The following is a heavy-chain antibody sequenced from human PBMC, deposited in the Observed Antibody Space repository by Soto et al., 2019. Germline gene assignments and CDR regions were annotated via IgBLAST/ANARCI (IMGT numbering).Heavy chain of an antibody. D-gene: IGHD2-15*01. J-gene: IGHJ4*02. V-gene: IGHV3-74*01. CDR1: GFTFSTYW. CDR3: ARGGLRTPDY. Sequence: EVQLVESGGGLVQPGGSLRLSCAASGFTFSTYWMHWVRQAPGKGLVWVSNINTAGTTTIYADSVKGRFTISRDNAKNTMYLQMNSRRAEDTAMYYCARGGLRTPDYWGQGTLVTVSS. CDR2: INTAGTTT.